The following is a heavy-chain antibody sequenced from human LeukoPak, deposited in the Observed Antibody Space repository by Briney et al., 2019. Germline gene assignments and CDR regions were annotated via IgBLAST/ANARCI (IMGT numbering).Heavy chain of an antibody. D-gene: IGHD3-10*01. CDR2: INPNSGGT. Sequence: ASVKVSCKASGYTFTDFYIHWVGQAPGQGLEWMGWINPNSGGTNYAQKFQGRVTMTRDTSISTAYMELSSLGSDDTAFYYCARDEVRGVNDYWGQGTPVTVSS. CDR3: ARDEVRGVNDY. CDR1: GYTFTDFY. J-gene: IGHJ4*02. V-gene: IGHV1-2*02.